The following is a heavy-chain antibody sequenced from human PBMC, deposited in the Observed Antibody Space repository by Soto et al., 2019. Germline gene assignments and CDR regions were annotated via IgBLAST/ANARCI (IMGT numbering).Heavy chain of an antibody. CDR2: TYYRSRFFS. CDR1: GDSVSSYSAA. D-gene: IGHD3-10*01. V-gene: IGHV6-1*01. Sequence: PSQTLSLTCAISGDSVSSYSAAWNWIRQSPSGGLEWLGRTYYRSRFFSDYAESVKSRIIINPDTSKNQFSLKLKSVTPEDTAVYYCVRDRYSSSGWFDPWGQGTPVTVSS. CDR3: VRDRYSSSGWFDP. J-gene: IGHJ5*02.